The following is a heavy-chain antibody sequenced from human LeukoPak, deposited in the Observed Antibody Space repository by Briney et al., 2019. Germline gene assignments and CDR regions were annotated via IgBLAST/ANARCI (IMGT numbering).Heavy chain of an antibody. CDR3: ARAIVVVTRYAFDI. Sequence: GASVKVSCKASGYTFTGYYMHWVRQAPGQGLEWMGRIIPILGIANYAQKFQGRVTITADKSTSTAYMELSSLRSEDTAVYYCARAIVVVTRYAFDIWGQGTMVTVSS. CDR2: IIPILGIA. D-gene: IGHD3-22*01. J-gene: IGHJ3*02. V-gene: IGHV1-69*04. CDR1: GYTFTGYY.